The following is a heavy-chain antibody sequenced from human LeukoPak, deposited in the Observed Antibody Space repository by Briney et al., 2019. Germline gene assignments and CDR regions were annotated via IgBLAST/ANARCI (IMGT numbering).Heavy chain of an antibody. J-gene: IGHJ4*02. D-gene: IGHD2-2*01. V-gene: IGHV4-30-2*01. CDR2: IYHSGST. Sequence: SETLSLTCTVSGGFISSGGYYWSWIRQPPGKGLEWIGYIYHSGSTYYNPSLKSRVTISVDRSKNQFSLKLSSVTAADTAVYYCARTPSLSVSAALWGQGTLVTVSS. CDR1: GGFISSGGYY. CDR3: ARTPSLSVSAAL.